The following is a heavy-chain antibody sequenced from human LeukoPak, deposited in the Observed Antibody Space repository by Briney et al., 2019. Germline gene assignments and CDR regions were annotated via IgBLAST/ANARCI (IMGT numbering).Heavy chain of an antibody. Sequence: PSETLSLTCTVSGGSISSYYWSWIRQPAGKGLEWIGRIYTSGSTNYNPSLKSRVTMSVDTSKNQFSLKLSSVTAADTAVYYCARGMLYGGKRGMDVWGQGTTVTVSS. D-gene: IGHD4-23*01. CDR2: IYTSGST. V-gene: IGHV4-4*07. CDR3: ARGMLYGGKRGMDV. J-gene: IGHJ6*02. CDR1: GGSISSYY.